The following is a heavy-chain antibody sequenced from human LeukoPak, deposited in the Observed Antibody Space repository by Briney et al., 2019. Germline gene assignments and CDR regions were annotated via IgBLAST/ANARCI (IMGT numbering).Heavy chain of an antibody. CDR3: ARHEKPGRYSSSSSLDY. D-gene: IGHD6-6*01. CDR1: GYTSTSYG. Sequence: VASVKVSCKASGYTSTSYGISWVRQAPGQGLEWMGWISAYNGNTNYAQKLQGRVTMTTDTSTSTAYMELRSLRSDDTAVYYCARHEKPGRYSSSSSLDYWGQGTLVTVSS. V-gene: IGHV1-18*01. CDR2: ISAYNGNT. J-gene: IGHJ4*02.